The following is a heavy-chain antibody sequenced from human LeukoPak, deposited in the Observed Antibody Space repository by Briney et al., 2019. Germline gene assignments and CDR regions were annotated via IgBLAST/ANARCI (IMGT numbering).Heavy chain of an antibody. Sequence: GGSLRLSCAASGFTFSSYSMNWIRQAPGKGLEWVSRISGSGESIYYADSVKGRFTISRDNSKNTLYLQMNSLRAEDTAVYYCAKLGMYSGTSYWGQGTLVTVSS. CDR1: GFTFSSYS. J-gene: IGHJ4*02. D-gene: IGHD1-26*01. CDR2: ISGSGESI. CDR3: AKLGMYSGTSY. V-gene: IGHV3-23*01.